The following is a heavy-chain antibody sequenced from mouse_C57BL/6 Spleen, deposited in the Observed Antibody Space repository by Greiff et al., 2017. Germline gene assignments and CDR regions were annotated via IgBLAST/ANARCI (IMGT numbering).Heavy chain of an antibody. CDR1: GYAFTNYL. CDR2: INPGSGGT. D-gene: IGHD1-1*01. CDR3: AREAYYGSRYYYAMDY. J-gene: IGHJ4*01. Sequence: VQLQQSGAELVRPGTSVKVSCKASGYAFTNYLIEWVKQRPGQGLEWIGVINPGSGGTNYNEKFKGKATLTADKSSSTASMQLSSLTSEDSAVYFCAREAYYGSRYYYAMDYWGQGTSVTVSS. V-gene: IGHV1-54*01.